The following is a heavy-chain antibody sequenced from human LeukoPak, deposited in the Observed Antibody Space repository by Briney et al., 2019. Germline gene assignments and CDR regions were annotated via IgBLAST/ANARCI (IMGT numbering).Heavy chain of an antibody. J-gene: IGHJ4*02. CDR2: IKQDGSEK. D-gene: IGHD4-23*01. CDR1: GFRFSSYW. V-gene: IGHV3-7*01. Sequence: PGGSLRLSCAVSGFRFSSYWMSWVRQAPGKGLEWVANIKQDGSEKNYVDSVKGRFTISRDNAKNSLYLQMNSLRAVDTAVYYCARDEVGPPPEAYWGQGTLVTVSS. CDR3: ARDEVGPPPEAY.